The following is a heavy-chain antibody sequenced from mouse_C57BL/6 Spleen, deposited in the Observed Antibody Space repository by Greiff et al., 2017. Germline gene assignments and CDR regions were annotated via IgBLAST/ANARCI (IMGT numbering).Heavy chain of an antibody. Sequence: QVQLQQPGAELVKPGASVKMSCKASGYTFTSYWITWVKQRPGQGLEWIGDIYPGSGSTNYNEKFKGKATLTVDTSSSTAYMQLSSLTSEDSAVYYCASDVSSLYYCDYGDQGTTLTVSS. CDR1: GYTFTSYW. D-gene: IGHD1-1*01. CDR3: ASDVSSLYYCDY. V-gene: IGHV1-55*01. J-gene: IGHJ2*01. CDR2: IYPGSGST.